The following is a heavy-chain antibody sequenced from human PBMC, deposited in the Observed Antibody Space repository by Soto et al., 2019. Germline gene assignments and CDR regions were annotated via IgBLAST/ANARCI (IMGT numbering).Heavy chain of an antibody. V-gene: IGHV3-33*01. J-gene: IGHJ6*02. CDR3: ARDGLEWPTGDYYGMDV. Sequence: GGSLRLSCAASGFTFSSYGMHWVRQAPGKGLEWVAVIWYDGSNKYYADSVKGRFTISRDNSKNTLYLQMNSLRAEDTAVYYCARDGLEWPTGDYYGMDVWGQGTTVTVSS. CDR2: IWYDGSNK. CDR1: GFTFSSYG. D-gene: IGHD3-3*01.